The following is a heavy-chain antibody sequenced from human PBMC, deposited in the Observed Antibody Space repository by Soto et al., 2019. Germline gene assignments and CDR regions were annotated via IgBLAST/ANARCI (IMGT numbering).Heavy chain of an antibody. J-gene: IGHJ4*02. CDR3: AIDPAYYYDSSVYPTPAFDY. CDR2: IIPIFGKA. V-gene: IGHV1-69*13. Sequence: SVKVSCKASGGTFSSYAISWVRQAPGRGLEWMGGIIPIFGKANYAQKFQGRVTITADESTSTAYMELSSLRSEDTAVYYCAIDPAYYYDSSVYPTPAFDYWGQGTLVTVSS. CDR1: GGTFSSYA. D-gene: IGHD3-22*01.